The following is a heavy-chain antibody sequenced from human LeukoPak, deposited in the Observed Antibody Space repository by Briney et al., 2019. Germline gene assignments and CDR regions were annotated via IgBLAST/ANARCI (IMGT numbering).Heavy chain of an antibody. D-gene: IGHD6-19*01. V-gene: IGHV3-72*01. CDR3: ARGGAVAAYRGPEI. CDR1: GFTLSDHY. J-gene: IGHJ3*02. Sequence: PGGSLRLSCAASGFTLSDHYMDWVRQAPGKGLEWVGRSRDKPNSYTTEYAASVKGRFTISRDDSGNSLHLQMNSLKTEDTAVYYCARGGAVAAYRGPEIWGQGTTVTVSS. CDR2: SRDKPNSYTT.